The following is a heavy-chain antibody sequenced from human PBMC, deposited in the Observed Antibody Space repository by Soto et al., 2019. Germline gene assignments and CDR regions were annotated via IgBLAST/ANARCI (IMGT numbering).Heavy chain of an antibody. CDR2: IYYSGST. J-gene: IGHJ4*02. CDR1: GGSISSGGYY. V-gene: IGHV4-31*03. D-gene: IGHD3-9*01. CDR3: ASSDGVYDILTGYYPKAIDY. Sequence: SETLSLTCTVSGGSISSGGYYWSWIRQHPGKGLEWIGYIYYSGSTYYNPSLKSRVTISVDTSKNQFSLKLSSVTAADTAVYYCASSDGVYDILTGYYPKAIDYWGQGTLVTVSS.